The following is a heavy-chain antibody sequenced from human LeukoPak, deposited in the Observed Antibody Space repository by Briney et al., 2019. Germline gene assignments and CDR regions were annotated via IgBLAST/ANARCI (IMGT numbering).Heavy chain of an antibody. CDR2: IYYSGST. CDR3: ANLISPGWLDP. V-gene: IGHV4-39*01. Sequence: SETLSLTCIVSGGSISSSRDYWAWIRQPPGKGLEWIANIYYSGSTYYSPSLKSRVIISVDTSKNQFSLKLSSVTAADTAVYYCANLISPGWLDPWGQGTLVTVSS. J-gene: IGHJ5*02. CDR1: GGSISSSRDY.